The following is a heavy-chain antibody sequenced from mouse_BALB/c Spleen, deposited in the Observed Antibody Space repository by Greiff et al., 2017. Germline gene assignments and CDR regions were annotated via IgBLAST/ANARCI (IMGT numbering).Heavy chain of an antibody. Sequence: EVMLVESGGDLVKPGGSLKLSCAASGFTFSSYGMSWVRQTPDKRLEWVATISSGGSYTYYPDSVKGRFTISRDNAKNTLYLQMSSLKSEDTAMYYCARHPDYGAYWGQGTLVTVSA. D-gene: IGHD2-4*01. J-gene: IGHJ3*01. V-gene: IGHV5-6*02. CDR1: GFTFSSYG. CDR2: ISSGGSYT. CDR3: ARHPDYGAY.